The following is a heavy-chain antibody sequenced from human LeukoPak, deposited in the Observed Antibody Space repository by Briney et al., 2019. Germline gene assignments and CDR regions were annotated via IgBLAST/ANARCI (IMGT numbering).Heavy chain of an antibody. D-gene: IGHD3-16*01. CDR1: GFIFSNAW. CDR2: INERATII. CDR3: VRDLILVWTPGDDFDH. V-gene: IGHV3-74*01. Sequence: GGSLRLSCAASGFIFSNAWMHWVRQAPGKGLEWVSRINERATIISYADSVKGRFTISRENARNTLYLQMNSLTAEDTAVYYCVRDLILVWTPGDDFDHWGQGTLVTVSS. J-gene: IGHJ4*02.